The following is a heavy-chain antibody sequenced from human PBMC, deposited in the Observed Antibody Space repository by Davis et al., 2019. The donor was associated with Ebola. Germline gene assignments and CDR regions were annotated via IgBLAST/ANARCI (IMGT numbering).Heavy chain of an antibody. V-gene: IGHV1-18*01. CDR2: IIPILGIA. Sequence: AASVKVSCKASGYTFTSYGISWVRQAPGQGLEWMGRIIPILGIANYAQKLQGRVTMTTHTSTSTAYMELRSLRSDDTAVYYCARGDMTTVTFDYWGQGTLVTVSS. CDR3: ARGDMTTVTFDY. D-gene: IGHD4-11*01. J-gene: IGHJ4*02. CDR1: GYTFTSYG.